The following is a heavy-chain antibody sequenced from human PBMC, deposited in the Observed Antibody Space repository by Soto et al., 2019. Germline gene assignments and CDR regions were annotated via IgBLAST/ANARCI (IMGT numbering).Heavy chain of an antibody. D-gene: IGHD3-22*01. CDR1: GGSISSSSYY. CDR2: IYYSGGT. J-gene: IGHJ1*01. V-gene: IGHV4-39*01. CDR3: ARQGDSSGYYYFQH. Sequence: SETLSLTCTVSGGSISSSSYYWDWIRQPPGKGLEWIGRIYYSGGTYYNPSLKSRVTISVDTSKNQFSVKLSSVTAADTAVYYCARQGDSSGYYYFQHWGQGTLVTVS.